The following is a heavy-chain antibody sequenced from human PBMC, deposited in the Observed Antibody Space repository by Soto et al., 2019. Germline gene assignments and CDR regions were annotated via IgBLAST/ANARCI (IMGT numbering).Heavy chain of an antibody. CDR1: GGTFSSYT. J-gene: IGHJ4*02. D-gene: IGHD2-15*01. V-gene: IGHV1-69*02. CDR2: IIPILGIA. CDR3: ARAGRGYCSGGSCYDY. Sequence: ASVKVSCKASGGTFSSYTISWVRQAPGQGLEWMGRIIPILGIANYAQKFQGRVTITADKSTSTAYMELSSLRSEDTAVYYCARAGRGYCSGGSCYDYWGQGTLVTVSS.